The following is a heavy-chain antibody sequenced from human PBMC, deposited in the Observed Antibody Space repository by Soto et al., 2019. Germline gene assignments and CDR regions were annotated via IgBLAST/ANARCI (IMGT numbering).Heavy chain of an antibody. V-gene: IGHV1-69*13. CDR2: IIPIFGTA. Sequence: SVKVSCKASGGTFSSYAISWVRQAPGQGLEWMGGIIPIFGTANYAQKFQGRVTITADESTSTAYMELSSLRSEDTAVYYCARDLNYDILTGYFLDYWGQGTLVTVSS. CDR3: ARDLNYDILTGYFLDY. D-gene: IGHD3-9*01. J-gene: IGHJ4*02. CDR1: GGTFSSYA.